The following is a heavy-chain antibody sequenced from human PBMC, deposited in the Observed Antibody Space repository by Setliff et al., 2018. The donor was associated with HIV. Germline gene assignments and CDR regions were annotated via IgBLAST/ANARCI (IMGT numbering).Heavy chain of an antibody. Sequence: SETLSLTCTVSGGSISSSTYYWGWIRQPPGKGLEWIGSIFYRGTTYDNSSLKSRLTMSVDTSKNQLSLRLTFLTAADTAVYYCARLSPLSAFDIWGQGTMVTVSS. V-gene: IGHV4-39*01. CDR1: GGSISSSTYY. CDR3: ARLSPLSAFDI. CDR2: IFYRGTT. J-gene: IGHJ3*02.